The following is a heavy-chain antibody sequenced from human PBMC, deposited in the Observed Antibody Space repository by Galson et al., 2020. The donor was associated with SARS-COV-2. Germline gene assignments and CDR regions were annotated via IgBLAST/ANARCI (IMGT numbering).Heavy chain of an antibody. J-gene: IGHJ3*02. V-gene: IGHV3-11*06. CDR3: ASYYDGDYGLGAFDI. CDR1: GFTFSDYY. CDR2: ISSSSSYT. Sequence: GESLKISCAASGFTFSDYYMSWIRQAPGKGLEWVSYISSSSSYTNYADSVKGRFTISRDNAKNSLYLQMNSLRAEDTAVYYCASYYDGDYGLGAFDIWGQGTMVTVSS. D-gene: IGHD4-17*01.